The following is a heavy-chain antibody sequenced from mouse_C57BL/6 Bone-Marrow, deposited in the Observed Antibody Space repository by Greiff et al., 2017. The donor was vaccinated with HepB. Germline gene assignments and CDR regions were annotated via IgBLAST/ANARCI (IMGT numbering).Heavy chain of an antibody. D-gene: IGHD2-4*01. CDR3: ARRVYDYDYFDY. CDR2: INPNNGGT. CDR1: GYTFTDYN. Sequence: VQLKQSGPELVKPGASVKIPCKASGYTFTDYNMDWVKQSHGKSLEWIGDINPNNGGTIYNQKFKGKATLTVDKSSSTAYMELRSLTSEDTAVYYCARRVYDYDYFDYWGQGTTLTVSS. V-gene: IGHV1-18*01. J-gene: IGHJ2*01.